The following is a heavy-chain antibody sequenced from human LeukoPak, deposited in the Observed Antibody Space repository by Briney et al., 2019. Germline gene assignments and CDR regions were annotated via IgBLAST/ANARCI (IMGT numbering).Heavy chain of an antibody. CDR2: ISSSSSTI. Sequence: GGSLRLSCAASGFTFSSYSMNWVRQAPGKGLEWVSYISSSSSTIYYVDSVKGRFAISRDNAKNSLYLQMNSLRAEDTAVYYCARERGGYCSGTSCSNAFDIWGQGTMVTVSS. J-gene: IGHJ3*02. D-gene: IGHD2-2*01. CDR3: ARERGGYCSGTSCSNAFDI. CDR1: GFTFSSYS. V-gene: IGHV3-48*04.